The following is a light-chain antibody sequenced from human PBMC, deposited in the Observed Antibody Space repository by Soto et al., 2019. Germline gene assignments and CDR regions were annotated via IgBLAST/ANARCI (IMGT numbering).Light chain of an antibody. Sequence: QSALTQPPSASGSPGQSVTISCTGTSSDVGGYNYVSWYQQHPGKAPKLMIYEVSKRPSGVPDRFSGSKSGNTASLAITGLQAEDEAAYYCQSYDLRLSGWVFGGGTKLTVL. CDR3: QSYDLRLSGWV. CDR2: EVS. J-gene: IGLJ3*02. CDR1: SSDVGGYNY. V-gene: IGLV2-8*01.